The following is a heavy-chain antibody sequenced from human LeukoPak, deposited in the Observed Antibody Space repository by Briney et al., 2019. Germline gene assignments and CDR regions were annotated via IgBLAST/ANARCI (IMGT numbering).Heavy chain of an antibody. Sequence: GGSLRLSCAASGFTFSSYEMNWVRQAPGKGLEWVSGISGDGASTHYAESVKGQFTISRDNSQNTLFLQMNSLRVEDTAIYYCAKDSYVSGRPLHTFDVWGQGTMVTVSS. CDR2: ISGDGAST. CDR1: GFTFSSYE. J-gene: IGHJ3*01. CDR3: AKDSYVSGRPLHTFDV. V-gene: IGHV3-23*01. D-gene: IGHD3-10*01.